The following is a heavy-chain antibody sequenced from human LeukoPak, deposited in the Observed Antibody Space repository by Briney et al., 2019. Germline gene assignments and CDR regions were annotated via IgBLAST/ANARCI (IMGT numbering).Heavy chain of an antibody. CDR2: ISSSSSTI. J-gene: IGHJ4*02. Sequence: PGGSLGLSCAASGFTFSSYEMNWVRQAPGKGLEWVLYISSSSSTIYYADSVKGRFTISRDNAKNSLYLQMNSLSAEDTAVYYCAREGGARFDYWGQGTLVTVSS. CDR3: AREGGARFDY. CDR1: GFTFSSYE. V-gene: IGHV3-48*03. D-gene: IGHD1-26*01.